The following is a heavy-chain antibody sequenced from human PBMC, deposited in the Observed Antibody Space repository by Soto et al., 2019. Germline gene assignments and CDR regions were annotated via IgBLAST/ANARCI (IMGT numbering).Heavy chain of an antibody. V-gene: IGHV2-5*02. Sequence: QITLKESGPTLVKPTQTLTLTCNLSGLSLSTGGVAVGWIRQPPGKALEWLALIYWDDDKRYSPSLKSRLTATTDPSKNQVVLTGTNMDPGATATYFCAQQGGGGELRSFDAFDIWGQGTMVTVSS. CDR1: GLSLSTGGVA. CDR2: IYWDDDK. CDR3: AQQGGGGELRSFDAFDI. D-gene: IGHD3-16*01. J-gene: IGHJ3*02.